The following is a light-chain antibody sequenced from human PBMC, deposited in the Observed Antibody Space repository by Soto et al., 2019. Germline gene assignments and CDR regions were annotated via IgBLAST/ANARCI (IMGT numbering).Light chain of an antibody. CDR2: LESSGSY. J-gene: IGLJ3*02. Sequence: QSVLTQSSSASASLGSSVKLTCTLSSGHSSNIIAWHQQQPGKAPRYLMKLESSGSYNKGSGVPDRFSGSRSGADRYLTISNLQSEDEADYFCETWDSNTRVFGGGTKVTVL. CDR3: ETWDSNTRV. V-gene: IGLV4-60*03. CDR1: SGHSSNI.